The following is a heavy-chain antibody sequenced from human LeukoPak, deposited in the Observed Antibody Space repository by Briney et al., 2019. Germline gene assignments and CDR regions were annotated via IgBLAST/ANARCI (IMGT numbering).Heavy chain of an antibody. CDR3: ARVPLRGGSNYMDY. CDR2: INHSGST. D-gene: IGHD1-26*01. CDR1: GFTFGDYA. V-gene: IGHV4-34*01. Sequence: PGGSLRLSCLVSGFTFGDYAVDWVRQAPGKGLEWIGEINHSGSTNYNPSLKSRVTISVDTSKNQFSLKLSSVTAADTAVYYCARVPLRGGSNYMDYWGQGTLVTVSS. J-gene: IGHJ4*02.